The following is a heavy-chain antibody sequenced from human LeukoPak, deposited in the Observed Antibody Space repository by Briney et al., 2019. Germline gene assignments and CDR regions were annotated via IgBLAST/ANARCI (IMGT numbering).Heavy chain of an antibody. D-gene: IGHD2-21*02. CDR3: ARHERGDQVDLGWYFDL. CDR2: IYYSGST. J-gene: IGHJ2*01. Sequence: SETLSLTCTVSGGSISSYYWSWIRQRPGKGLEWIGYIYYSGSTNYNPSLKSRVTISVDTSKNQFSLKLSSVTAADTAVYYCARHERGDQVDLGWYFDLWGRGTLVTVSS. CDR1: GGSISSYY. V-gene: IGHV4-59*08.